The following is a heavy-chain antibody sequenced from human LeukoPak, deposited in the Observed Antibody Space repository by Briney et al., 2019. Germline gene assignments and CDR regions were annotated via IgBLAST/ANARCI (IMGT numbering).Heavy chain of an antibody. CDR3: ASAPNEYFFDY. CDR2: IFYSGNT. CDR1: GHSIWHQY. Sequence: SETLSLTCTVSGHSIWHQYWIWIRQPPGKGLEWIGYIFYSGNTNYNPSLKSRVTISVDTSKNQFTLKLSSVTAADTAIYYCASAPNEYFFDYWGQGTLVTVSS. V-gene: IGHV4-59*11. J-gene: IGHJ4*02.